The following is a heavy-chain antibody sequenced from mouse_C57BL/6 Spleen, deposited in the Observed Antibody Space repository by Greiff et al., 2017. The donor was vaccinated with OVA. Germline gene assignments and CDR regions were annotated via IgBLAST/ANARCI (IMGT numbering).Heavy chain of an antibody. V-gene: IGHV1-76*01. CDR3: ARDRRDYFDY. J-gene: IGHJ2*01. Sequence: VQLQQSGAELVRPGASVKLSCKASGYTFTDYYINWVKQRPGQGLEWIARIYPGSGNTYYNEKFKGKATLTAEKSSSTAYMQLSSLTSEDSAVHFCARDRRDYFDYWGQGTTLTVSS. CDR1: GYTFTDYY. CDR2: IYPGSGNT.